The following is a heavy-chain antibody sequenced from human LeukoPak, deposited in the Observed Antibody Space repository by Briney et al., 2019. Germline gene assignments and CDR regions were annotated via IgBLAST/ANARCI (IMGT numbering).Heavy chain of an antibody. CDR3: AELGITMIGGV. CDR1: GFTFSSYS. CDR2: ISSSSRYT. Sequence: GGSLRLSCAASGFTFSSYSMNWVRQSPGKGLEWVSCISSSSRYTYYADSVKGRFSISRDNAKNSLYLQMNSLRAEDTAVYYCAELGITMIGGVWGKGTTVTISS. V-gene: IGHV3-21*01. D-gene: IGHD3-10*02. J-gene: IGHJ6*04.